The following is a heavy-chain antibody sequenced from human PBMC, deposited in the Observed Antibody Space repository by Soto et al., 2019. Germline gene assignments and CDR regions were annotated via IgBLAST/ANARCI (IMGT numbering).Heavy chain of an antibody. CDR1: GGTFSSYA. J-gene: IGHJ4*02. CDR2: IIPIFSTA. CDR3: ARDGGVYDYSPFDY. V-gene: IGHV1-69*12. Sequence: QVQLVQSGAEVKKPGSSVKVSCKASGGTFSSYAISWVRQAPGQGLEWMGGIIPIFSTADYAQKFQGRVTITADESTSTAYMELRSLRSEDTSVSYCARDGGVYDYSPFDYWGQGTLVTVSS. D-gene: IGHD4-4*01.